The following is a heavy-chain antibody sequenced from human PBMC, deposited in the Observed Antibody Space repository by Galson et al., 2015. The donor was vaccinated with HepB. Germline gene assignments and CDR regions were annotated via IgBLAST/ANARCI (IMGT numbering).Heavy chain of an antibody. J-gene: IGHJ3*02. CDR2: IRYDGSNK. D-gene: IGHD6-13*01. CDR3: AKDSSTAGGAFDI. Sequence: SLRLSCAASGFTFSSYGMHWVRQAPGKGLEWVAFIRYDGSNKYYADSVKGRFTISRDNSKNTLYLQMNSLRAEDTAVYYCAKDSSTAGGAFDIWGQGTMVTVSS. V-gene: IGHV3-30*02. CDR1: GFTFSSYG.